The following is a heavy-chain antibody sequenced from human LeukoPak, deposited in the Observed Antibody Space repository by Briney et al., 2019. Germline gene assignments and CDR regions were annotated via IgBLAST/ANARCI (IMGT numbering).Heavy chain of an antibody. CDR2: IKQDGSGK. CDR3: ARFSRVEWSF. V-gene: IGHV3-7*01. J-gene: IGHJ4*02. D-gene: IGHD3-3*01. CDR1: GFTFSNYW. Sequence: GGSLRLSCAASGFTFSNYWMSWVRQAPGKGLEWVANIKQDGSGKQYVDSIKGRFTISRDNAKNTLYLQMDSLRVEDTAVYYCARFSRVEWSFWGQGTLVTVSS.